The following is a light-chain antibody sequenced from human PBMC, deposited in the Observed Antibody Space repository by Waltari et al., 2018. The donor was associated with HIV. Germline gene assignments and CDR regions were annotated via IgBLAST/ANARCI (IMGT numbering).Light chain of an antibody. J-gene: IGLJ2*01. Sequence: QSVLTQPPSLSGSPGQRVNIHCTGNSSNIGAGYEVHWYQQIPGRAPKLLIYGDSIRPSGVPDRISGSKSGTSASLTIAGLQDADESDLYCQSYDSRLSLSVFGGGTRLTVL. V-gene: IGLV1-40*01. CDR2: GDS. CDR1: SSNIGAGYE. CDR3: QSYDSRLSLSV.